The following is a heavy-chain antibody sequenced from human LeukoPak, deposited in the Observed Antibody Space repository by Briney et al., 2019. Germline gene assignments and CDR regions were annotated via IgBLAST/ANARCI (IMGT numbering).Heavy chain of an antibody. CDR2: INPNSGGT. J-gene: IGHJ4*02. D-gene: IGHD3-22*01. V-gene: IGHV1-2*02. Sequence: ASVKVSCKASGYTFTSCDINWVRQATGQGLEWMGWINPNSGGTNYAQKFQGRVTMTRDTSISTAYMELSRLRSDDKAVYYCARVYDSSGFSVYWGQGTLVTVSS. CDR1: GYTFTSCD. CDR3: ARVYDSSGFSVY.